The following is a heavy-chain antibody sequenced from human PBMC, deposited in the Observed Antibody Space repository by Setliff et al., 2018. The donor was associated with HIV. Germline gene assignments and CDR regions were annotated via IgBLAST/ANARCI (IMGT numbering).Heavy chain of an antibody. CDR3: ARVVYDFWSGYYGPYYYYMDV. D-gene: IGHD3-3*01. J-gene: IGHJ6*03. Sequence: SETLSLTCAVYGGSFTTNYWTWIRQPPGKRLEWLESIYDSGSNSYNPALSSRLTISVDTSITTAYMELSILRAEDTAVYYCARVVYDFWSGYYGPYYYYMDVWGKGTTVTVS. CDR2: IYDSGSN. V-gene: IGHV4-34*10. CDR1: GGSFTTNY.